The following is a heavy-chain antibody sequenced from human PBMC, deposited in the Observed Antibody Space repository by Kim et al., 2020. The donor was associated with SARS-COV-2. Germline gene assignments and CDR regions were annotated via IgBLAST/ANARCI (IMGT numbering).Heavy chain of an antibody. CDR1: GFTFSSYA. CDR2: ISYDGSNK. CDR3: ARGAYYGSGSLDY. Sequence: GGSLRLSCAASGFTFSSYAMHWVRQAPGKGLEWVAVISYDGSNKYYADSVKGRFTISRDNSKNTLYLQMNSLRAEDTAVYYCARGAYYGSGSLDYWGQGTLVTVSS. D-gene: IGHD3-10*01. J-gene: IGHJ4*02. V-gene: IGHV3-30*04.